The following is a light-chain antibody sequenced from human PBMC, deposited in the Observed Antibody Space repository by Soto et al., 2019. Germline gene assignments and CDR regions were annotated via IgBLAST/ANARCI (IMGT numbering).Light chain of an antibody. Sequence: QSVLTQPASVSGSPGQSITISCTGTSSVVGSYNLVSWYQQHPGKAPKLMIYEGSKRPSGVSNRFPGSKSGNTASLTISGLQAEDEADYYCCSYAGSSTYVFVTGTKVTVL. CDR1: SSVVGSYNL. V-gene: IGLV2-23*01. J-gene: IGLJ1*01. CDR2: EGS. CDR3: CSYAGSSTYV.